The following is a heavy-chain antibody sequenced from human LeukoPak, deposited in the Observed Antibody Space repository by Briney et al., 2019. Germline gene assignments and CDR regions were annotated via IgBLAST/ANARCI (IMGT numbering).Heavy chain of an antibody. CDR1: GFTFRSYW. Sequence: GGSLRLSCAASGFTFRSYWMSWVRQAPGKGLEWVANTKQDGSEKYYEDPVKGRFTISRDNARNSLYLQMNSLRVEDTAVYYCARGAYYYNSGDAFDVWGQGTMVTVSS. CDR3: ARGAYYYNSGDAFDV. CDR2: TKQDGSEK. J-gene: IGHJ3*01. D-gene: IGHD3-10*01. V-gene: IGHV3-7*01.